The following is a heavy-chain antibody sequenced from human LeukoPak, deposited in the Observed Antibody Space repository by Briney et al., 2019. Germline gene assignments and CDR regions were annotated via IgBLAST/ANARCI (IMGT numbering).Heavy chain of an antibody. CDR3: ARGADSSGYYSIFYFDY. J-gene: IGHJ4*02. D-gene: IGHD3-22*01. Sequence: ETLSLTCTVSGGSISSSSYYCAWIRQPPGKGLEWIVSINYSGSTYYNPSLKSRVAMSVDMSKNQFSLKLSSVTAADAAVYYCARGADSSGYYSIFYFDYWGQGTLVTVSS. CDR2: INYSGST. CDR1: GGSISSSSYY. V-gene: IGHV4-39*02.